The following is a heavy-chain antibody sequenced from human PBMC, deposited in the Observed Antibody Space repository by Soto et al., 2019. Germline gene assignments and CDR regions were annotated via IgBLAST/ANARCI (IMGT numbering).Heavy chain of an antibody. CDR3: ARGPEAAPRDYGMDV. D-gene: IGHD6-13*01. CDR2: INHSGST. CDR1: GGSFSGYY. J-gene: IGHJ6*02. V-gene: IGHV4-34*01. Sequence: SETLSLTCAVYGGSFSGYYWSWIRQPPGKGLEWIGEINHSGSTNYNPSLKSRVTISVDTSKNQFSLKLSSVTAADTAVYYCARGPEAAPRDYGMDVWGQGTTVTVSS.